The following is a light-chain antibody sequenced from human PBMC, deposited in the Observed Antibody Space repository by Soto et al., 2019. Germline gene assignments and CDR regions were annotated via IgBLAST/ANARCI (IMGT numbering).Light chain of an antibody. Sequence: QSALTQPASVSGSPGQSITISCTGTSSDAGNYNSVSWYQQHPGKAPKLVIYEVNTRPSGVSNRFSGSKSGNTASLTISGLQAEDEADYYCSSYTGGSSLVFGGGTKVTVL. V-gene: IGLV2-14*01. CDR1: SSDAGNYNS. CDR3: SSYTGGSSLV. J-gene: IGLJ3*02. CDR2: EVN.